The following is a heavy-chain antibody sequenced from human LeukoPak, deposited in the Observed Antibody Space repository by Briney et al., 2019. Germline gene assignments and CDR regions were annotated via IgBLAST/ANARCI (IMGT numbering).Heavy chain of an antibody. V-gene: IGHV1-58*01. Sequence: GTSVKVSCKASGFTFTSSAVQWVRQARGQRLEWIGRIVVGSGNTNYAQKFQERVTITRDMSTSTAYMELSSLRSEDTAVYYCAALGDDSSGYLSFDYWGQGTLVTVSS. CDR1: GFTFTSSA. D-gene: IGHD3-22*01. J-gene: IGHJ4*02. CDR3: AALGDDSSGYLSFDY. CDR2: IVVGSGNT.